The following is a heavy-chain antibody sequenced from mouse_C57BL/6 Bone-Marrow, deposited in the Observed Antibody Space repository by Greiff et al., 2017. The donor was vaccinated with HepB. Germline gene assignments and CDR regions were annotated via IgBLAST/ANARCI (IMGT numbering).Heavy chain of an antibody. CDR2: ISDGGSYT. J-gene: IGHJ1*03. CDR3: ARDAPRHYYGSSYGYFDV. D-gene: IGHD1-1*01. CDR1: GFTFSSYA. V-gene: IGHV5-4*01. Sequence: EVKLVESGGGLVKPGGSLKLSCAASGFTFSSYAMSWVRQTPEKRLEWVATISDGGSYTYYPDNVKGRFTISRDNAKNNLYLQMSHLKSEDTAMYYCARDAPRHYYGSSYGYFDVWGTGTTVTVSS.